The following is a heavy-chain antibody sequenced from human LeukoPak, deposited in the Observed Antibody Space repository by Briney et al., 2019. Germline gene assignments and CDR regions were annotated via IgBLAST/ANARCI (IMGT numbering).Heavy chain of an antibody. CDR1: GFTFSIYG. D-gene: IGHD6-13*01. V-gene: IGHV3-23*01. Sequence: PGGSLRLSCAAPGFTFSIYGMSWVRQAPGRGLEWVSAMSGSGGSTYYADSVKGRFTISRDNSKNTLYLQMNSLRAEDTAVYYCARRIAAAGMLDYWGQGTLVTVSS. CDR3: ARRIAAAGMLDY. CDR2: MSGSGGST. J-gene: IGHJ4*02.